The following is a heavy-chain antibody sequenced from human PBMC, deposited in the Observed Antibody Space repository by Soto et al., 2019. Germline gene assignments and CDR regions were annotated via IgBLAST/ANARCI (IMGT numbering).Heavy chain of an antibody. CDR3: ASNLAVAGGFDY. D-gene: IGHD6-19*01. J-gene: IGHJ4*02. CDR1: GYTFTSYG. Sequence: ASVKVSCKASGYTFTSYGISWVRQAPGQGLEWMGWISAYNGNTNYAQKLQGRVTMTTDTSTSTAYMELRSLRSDDTAVYYCASNLAVAGGFDYWGQGXLVTVYS. V-gene: IGHV1-18*04. CDR2: ISAYNGNT.